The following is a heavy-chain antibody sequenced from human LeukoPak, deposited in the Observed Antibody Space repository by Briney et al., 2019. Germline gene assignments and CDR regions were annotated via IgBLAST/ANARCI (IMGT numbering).Heavy chain of an antibody. CDR3: ARAYTGYDLGGAKGY. D-gene: IGHD5-12*01. CDR2: INPSSGGT. V-gene: IGHV1-2*02. J-gene: IGHJ4*02. Sequence: ASVKVSCKASGYTFTGYYMHWVRQVPGQGLEWMGWINPSSGGTNYAQKFQGRVTMTRDTSISTAYMELSRLRSDDTAVYYCARAYTGYDLGGAKGYWGQGTLVTVSS. CDR1: GYTFTGYY.